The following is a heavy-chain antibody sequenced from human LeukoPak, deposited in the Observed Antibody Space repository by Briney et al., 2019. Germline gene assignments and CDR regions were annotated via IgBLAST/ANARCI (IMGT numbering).Heavy chain of an antibody. CDR2: IHPSGGTT. V-gene: IGHV1-46*01. J-gene: IGHJ4*02. CDR1: GYAFTSNY. Sequence: ASVTLSCNAAGYAFTSNYMHWGRHPPPQGLEWMGIIHPSGGTTIYAQKFQGRVTMTRDTSTSTVYMELSSLRSEDTAVYYCARAVSSGYFDYWGQGTLVTASS. CDR3: ARAVSSGYFDY. D-gene: IGHD3-22*01.